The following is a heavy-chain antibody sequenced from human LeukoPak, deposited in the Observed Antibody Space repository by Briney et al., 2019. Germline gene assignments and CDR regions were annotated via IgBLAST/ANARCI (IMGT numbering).Heavy chain of an antibody. D-gene: IGHD3-3*01. V-gene: IGHV4-31*03. CDR3: ARATAPDDFWSGYYLGSYYYYYMDV. J-gene: IGHJ6*03. Sequence: SQTLSLTCTVSGGSISSGGYYRSWIRQHPGKGLEWIGYIYYSGSTYYNPSLKSRVTISVDTSKNQFSLKLSSVTATDTAVYYCARATAPDDFWSGYYLGSYYYYYMDVWGKGTTVTVSS. CDR1: GGSISSGGYY. CDR2: IYYSGST.